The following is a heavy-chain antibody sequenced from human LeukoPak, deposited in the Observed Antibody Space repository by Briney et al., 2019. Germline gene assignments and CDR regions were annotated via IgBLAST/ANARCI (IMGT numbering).Heavy chain of an antibody. CDR3: ARVLIRRHYESSGYYYDDP. D-gene: IGHD3-22*01. CDR2: IIPIFGTA. CDR1: GGTFSSYA. J-gene: IGHJ5*02. V-gene: IGHV1-69*06. Sequence: SVKVSCKASGGTFSSYAISWVRQAPGQGLEWMGGIIPIFGTANYAQKFQGRVTITADKSTSTAYMELSRLRSDDTAVYYCARVLIRRHYESSGYYYDDPWGQGTLVTVSS.